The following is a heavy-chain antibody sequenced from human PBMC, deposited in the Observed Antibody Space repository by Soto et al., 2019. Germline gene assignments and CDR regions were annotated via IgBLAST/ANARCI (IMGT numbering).Heavy chain of an antibody. CDR3: ARGDSSSWYGPHYYYGMDV. D-gene: IGHD6-13*01. CDR1: GGSFSGYY. Sequence: QVQLQQWGAGLLKPSETLSLTCAVYGGSFSGYYWSWIRQPPGKGLEWIGEINHSGSTNYNPSLKSRVTISVDKSKNQSSLKLSSVTAADTAVYYCARGDSSSWYGPHYYYGMDVWGQGTTVTVSS. V-gene: IGHV4-34*01. J-gene: IGHJ6*02. CDR2: INHSGST.